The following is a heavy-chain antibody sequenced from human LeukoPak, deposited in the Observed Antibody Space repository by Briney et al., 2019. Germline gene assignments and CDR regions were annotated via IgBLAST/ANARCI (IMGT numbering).Heavy chain of an antibody. CDR1: GYTFTSYG. D-gene: IGHD3-22*01. Sequence: ASVKVSCKASGYTFTSYGISWVRQAPGQGLEWMGWISAYNGNTNYAQKLQGRVTMTTDTSTSTAYMELRSLRSDDTAVYYCAREAYDSSLGAFDIWGQGTMVTVSS. V-gene: IGHV1-18*01. CDR2: ISAYNGNT. J-gene: IGHJ3*02. CDR3: AREAYDSSLGAFDI.